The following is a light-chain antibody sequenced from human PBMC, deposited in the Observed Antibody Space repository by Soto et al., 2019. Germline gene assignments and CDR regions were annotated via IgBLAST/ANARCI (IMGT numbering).Light chain of an antibody. V-gene: IGLV2-14*01. CDR1: SSDVGGYNY. CDR2: EVS. J-gene: IGLJ1*01. CDR3: GSYTGSSTLYV. Sequence: QSALAQPASVSGSPGQSITISCTGTSSDVGGYNYVSWDPQHPGKAPKLMIYEVSNGPSGVSIRFSGSKSGNTAPLPISGLQAEDEADDYGGSYTGSSTLYVFGTGTKVTVL.